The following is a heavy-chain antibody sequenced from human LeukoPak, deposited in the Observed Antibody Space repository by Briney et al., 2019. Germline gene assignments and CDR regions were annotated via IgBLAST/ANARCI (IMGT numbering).Heavy chain of an antibody. Sequence: TGGSLRLSCAASGFTFSSYWMHWVRQAPGKGLVWVSRINTDGSSTSYADSVKGRFTISRDNAKNTLYLQMNSLRAEDTAVYYCYYYDSLTDFDYWGQGTLVTVSS. J-gene: IGHJ4*02. CDR2: INTDGSST. CDR3: YYYDSLTDFDY. D-gene: IGHD3-22*01. CDR1: GFTFSSYW. V-gene: IGHV3-74*01.